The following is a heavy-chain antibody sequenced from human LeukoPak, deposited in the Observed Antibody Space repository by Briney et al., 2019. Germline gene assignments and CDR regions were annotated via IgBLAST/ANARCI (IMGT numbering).Heavy chain of an antibody. CDR3: ARGTLADTIFGVVIPPDY. Sequence: GASVKVSCKASGYTFTSYGISWVRQAPGQGLEWMGWISAYNGNTNYAQKLQGRVTMTTDTSTSTAYMELRSLRSDDTAVYYCARGTLADTIFGVVIPPDYWGQGTLVTVSS. D-gene: IGHD3-3*01. CDR2: ISAYNGNT. CDR1: GYTFTSYG. V-gene: IGHV1-18*01. J-gene: IGHJ4*02.